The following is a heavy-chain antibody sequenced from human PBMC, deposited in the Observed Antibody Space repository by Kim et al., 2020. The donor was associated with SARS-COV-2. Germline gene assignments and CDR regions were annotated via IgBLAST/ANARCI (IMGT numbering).Heavy chain of an antibody. J-gene: IGHJ6*02. CDR3: AKDLRYCSSTSCYLSWMDV. V-gene: IGHV3-30*18. Sequence: GGSLRLSCAASGFTFSSYGMHWVRQAPGKGLEWVAVISYDGSNKYYADSVKGRFTISRDNSKNTLYLQMNSLRAEDTAVYYCAKDLRYCSSTSCYLSWMDVWGQGTTVTVSS. D-gene: IGHD2-2*01. CDR1: GFTFSSYG. CDR2: ISYDGSNK.